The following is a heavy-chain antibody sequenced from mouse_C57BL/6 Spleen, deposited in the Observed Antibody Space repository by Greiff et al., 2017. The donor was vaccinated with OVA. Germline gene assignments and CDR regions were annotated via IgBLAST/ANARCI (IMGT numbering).Heavy chain of an antibody. Sequence: QVQLQQSGAELVRPGASVKLSCKASGYTFTDYYINWVKQRPGQGLEWIARIYPGSGNTYYNEKFKGKATLTAEKSSSTAYMQLSSLTSEYSAVYFCARTYYINYDYYFDYWGQGTTLTVSS. V-gene: IGHV1-76*01. J-gene: IGHJ2*01. CDR3: ARTYYINYDYYFDY. CDR1: GYTFTDYY. D-gene: IGHD2-5*01. CDR2: IYPGSGNT.